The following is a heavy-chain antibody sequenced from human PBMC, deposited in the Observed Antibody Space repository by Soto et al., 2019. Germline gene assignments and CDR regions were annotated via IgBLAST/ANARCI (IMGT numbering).Heavy chain of an antibody. CDR1: GYTFASYA. J-gene: IGHJ4*02. Sequence: QVQLVQSGDEVKKPGASVKVSCKASGYTFASYAISWMRQAPGQGLEWMGWISGYNGNTNYAQKLQGRVTMTTDTSASTAYTELRSLRADDTAVYYCARDPPPPDYWGQGTLVTVSS. CDR3: ARDPPPPDY. V-gene: IGHV1-18*01. CDR2: ISGYNGNT.